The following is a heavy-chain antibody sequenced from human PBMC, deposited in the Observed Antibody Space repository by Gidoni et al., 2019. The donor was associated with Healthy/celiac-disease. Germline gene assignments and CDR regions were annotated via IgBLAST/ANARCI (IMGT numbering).Heavy chain of an antibody. CDR2: IKSKTDGGTT. Sequence: EVQLVESGGGLVKPGGSLRLSCAASGFTFSNAWMSWVRQAPGKGLEWVGRIKSKTDGGTTDYAAPVKGRFTISRDDSKNTLYLQMNSLKTEDTAVYYCTTVGYDILTGYARYYYYGMDVWGQGTTVTVSS. CDR3: TTVGYDILTGYARYYYYGMDV. V-gene: IGHV3-15*01. J-gene: IGHJ6*02. D-gene: IGHD3-9*01. CDR1: GFTFSNAW.